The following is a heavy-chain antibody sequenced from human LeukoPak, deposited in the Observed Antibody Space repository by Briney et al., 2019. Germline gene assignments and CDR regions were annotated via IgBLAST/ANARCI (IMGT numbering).Heavy chain of an antibody. D-gene: IGHD1-26*01. CDR2: MSYDGSKK. V-gene: IGHV3-30-3*01. J-gene: IGHJ4*02. CDR1: GFTFSSYS. CDR3: ARERYGGYYFDY. Sequence: GGSLRLSCAASGFTFSSYSMHWVRQAPGKGLEWVAIMSYDGSKKYYADSVKGRFTISRDNSKNTLYLQMNSLKPEDTAVYYCARERYGGYYFDYWGQGTLVTVSP.